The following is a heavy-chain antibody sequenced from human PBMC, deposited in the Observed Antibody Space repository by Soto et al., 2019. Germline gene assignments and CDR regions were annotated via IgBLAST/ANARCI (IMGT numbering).Heavy chain of an antibody. CDR2: ISVSVGST. CDR1: GFTFFNSV. D-gene: IGHD6-6*01. V-gene: IGHV3-23*02. J-gene: IGHJ4*02. Sequence: GGSLRLSCDTSGFTFFNSVMTWVRQAPGKGLEWVAAISVSVGSTYYEDSVTGRFTISXXXSXXXXXLXXDXXRVXDTAVYYCAGELSNSPEYFDFWGLGTLVTVSS. CDR3: AGELSNSPEYFDF.